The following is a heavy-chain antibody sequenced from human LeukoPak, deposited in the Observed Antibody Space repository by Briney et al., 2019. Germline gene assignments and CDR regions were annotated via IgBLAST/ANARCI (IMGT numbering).Heavy chain of an antibody. CDR2: IYPADSTA. J-gene: IGHJ4*02. D-gene: IGHD3-9*01. V-gene: IGHV5-51*01. Sequence: GESLKISCKASGYSFTTYWIGWVRQMPGKGLEWMGIIYPADSTAHYSPSFQGQVTISVDKPISTAYLQWNSLKASDTAMYYCARLNDILTGPFDYWGQGTLVTVSS. CDR1: GYSFTTYW. CDR3: ARLNDILTGPFDY.